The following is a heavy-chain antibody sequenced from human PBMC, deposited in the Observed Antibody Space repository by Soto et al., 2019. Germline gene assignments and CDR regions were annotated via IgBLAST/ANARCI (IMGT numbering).Heavy chain of an antibody. J-gene: IGHJ3*02. CDR1: GFIFSNYG. D-gene: IGHD3-3*01. CDR2: TSYDGTKK. Sequence: QVQLVESGGGVVQPGRSRRLSCAASGFIFSNYGMHWVRQAPGKGLEWVAVTSYDGTKKYYGDSVKGRFTISRDNSMNTLYLQMDSLSAEDTAVYYCAKDLGLWSGYLDAFDIWGQGTMVTVS. CDR3: AKDLGLWSGYLDAFDI. V-gene: IGHV3-30*18.